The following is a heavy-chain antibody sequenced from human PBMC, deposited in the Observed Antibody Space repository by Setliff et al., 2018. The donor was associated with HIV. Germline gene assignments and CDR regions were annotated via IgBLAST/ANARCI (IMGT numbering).Heavy chain of an antibody. D-gene: IGHD3-22*01. CDR1: GDSISSGGFY. J-gene: IGHJ4*02. CDR2: IHYSGRT. Sequence: PSETLSLTCTVSGDSISSGGFYCNWFRQYPEKGLEWIGWIHYSGRTNFNPSLRSRATISFDTSKNQFSLNLTSVRGRFTISRDNDRNTLNLRLDRLRADDTAVYYCAKSSLIVVVGTDYFDSWGQGTLVTVSS. V-gene: IGHV4-31*03. CDR3: NDRNTLNLRLDRLRADDTAVYYCAKSSLIVVVGTDYFDS.